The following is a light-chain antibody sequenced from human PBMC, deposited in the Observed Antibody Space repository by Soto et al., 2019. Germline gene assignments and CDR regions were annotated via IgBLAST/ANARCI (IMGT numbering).Light chain of an antibody. V-gene: IGKV1-27*01. Sequence: DVQMTQSPSSLSAFVGDRVTITCRASQGIAPYLAWFQQKPGKVPKLLIYATSTLQSGVPSRFSGSGSGTYVTLTISSLQPEDVATYYCQKYNTAPLTFGGGTKVEIK. CDR2: ATS. CDR1: QGIAPY. J-gene: IGKJ4*01. CDR3: QKYNTAPLT.